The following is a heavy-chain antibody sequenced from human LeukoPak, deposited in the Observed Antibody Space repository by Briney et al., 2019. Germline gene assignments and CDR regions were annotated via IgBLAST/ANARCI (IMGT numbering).Heavy chain of an antibody. CDR3: ARGRGYDPVVFYFDY. Sequence: SETLSLTCTVSGGSISSSSYYWGWIRQPPGKGLEWIGSMFHSESTYYNASLKSRVTMSIDTSKDQFSLKLSSVTAADTAVYYCARGRGYDPVVFYFDYWGQGTLVTVSS. D-gene: IGHD5-12*01. V-gene: IGHV4-39*07. J-gene: IGHJ4*02. CDR1: GGSISSSSYY. CDR2: MFHSEST.